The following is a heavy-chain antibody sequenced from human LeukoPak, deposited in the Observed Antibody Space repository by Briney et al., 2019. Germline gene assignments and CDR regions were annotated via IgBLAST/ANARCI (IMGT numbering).Heavy chain of an antibody. CDR2: INPNSGGT. CDR1: GHTFTGYY. D-gene: IGHD3-10*01. Sequence: ASVKVSCKASGHTFTGYYLHWVRQAPGQGLEWMGWINPNSGGTNYAQKFQGRVTMTRDTSISTAYMELSRLRSDDTAVYYCARGSRITMVRGVIYWFDPWGQGTLVTVSS. J-gene: IGHJ5*02. V-gene: IGHV1-2*02. CDR3: ARGSRITMVRGVIYWFDP.